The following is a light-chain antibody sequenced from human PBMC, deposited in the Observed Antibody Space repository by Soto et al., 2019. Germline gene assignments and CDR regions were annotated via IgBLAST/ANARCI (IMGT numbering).Light chain of an antibody. V-gene: IGKV4-1*01. Sequence: DIVMTQSPDSLDVSLGDRATINCKSSQSILSTSNYNTFLAWFQQKPGQPPRLLIYWASTRESGVPDRFSGSGSGTDFTLTISSLQPEDVAVYYCQQYYSPPYTFGQGTKLEIK. CDR2: WAS. CDR3: QQYYSPPYT. J-gene: IGKJ2*01. CDR1: QSILSTSNYNTF.